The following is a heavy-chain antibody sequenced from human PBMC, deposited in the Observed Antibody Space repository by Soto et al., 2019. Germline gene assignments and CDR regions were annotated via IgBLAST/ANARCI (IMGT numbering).Heavy chain of an antibody. Sequence: SVKATSKDPRGGKSCKTISSVCQAPGQGLEWMGRIIPILGIANYAQKFQGRVTITADKSTSTAYMELSSLRSEDTAVYYCARSDVEMATTFDYWGQGTLVTVSS. CDR1: RGGKSCKT. CDR2: IIPILGIA. V-gene: IGHV1-69*02. D-gene: IGHD1-1*01. J-gene: IGHJ4*02. CDR3: ARSDVEMATTFDY.